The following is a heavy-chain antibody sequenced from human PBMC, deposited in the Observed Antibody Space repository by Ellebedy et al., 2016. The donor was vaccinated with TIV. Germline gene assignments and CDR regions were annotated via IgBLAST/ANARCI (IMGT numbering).Heavy chain of an antibody. CDR1: GGSVSSGSYY. CDR3: ARGTVALQRLEYFDS. V-gene: IGHV4-61*03. J-gene: IGHJ4*02. Sequence: SETLSLXCTVSGGSVSSGSYYWSWIRQPPGKGLEWIGYIYYSGSTNYNPSLKSRVTISLDTSKNHFSLKLNSVTAADTAVYYCARGTVALQRLEYFDSWGQGTLVIVSS. CDR2: IYYSGST. D-gene: IGHD6-19*01.